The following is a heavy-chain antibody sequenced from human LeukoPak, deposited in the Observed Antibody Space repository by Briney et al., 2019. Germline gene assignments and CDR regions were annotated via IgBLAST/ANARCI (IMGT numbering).Heavy chain of an antibody. CDR2: ISGSGGST. CDR3: AKAASSSWYDDAFDI. V-gene: IGHV3-23*01. Sequence: GGSLRLSCAASGFTFSSYAMSWVRQAPGRGLEWVSGISGSGGSTYYADSVKGRFTISRDNSKITLYLQMNSLRAEDTAVYYCAKAASSSWYDDAFDIWGQGTMVSVSS. D-gene: IGHD6-13*01. CDR1: GFTFSSYA. J-gene: IGHJ3*02.